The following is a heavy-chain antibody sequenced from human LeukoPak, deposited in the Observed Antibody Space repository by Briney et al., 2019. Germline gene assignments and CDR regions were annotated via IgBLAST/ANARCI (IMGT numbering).Heavy chain of an antibody. J-gene: IGHJ4*02. Sequence: GGSLRLSCAASGFTFSSYAMHWVRQAPGKGLEWVAVISYDGSNKYYADSVKGRFTISRDNSKNTLYLQMNSLRAEDTAVYYCAKTRPLDSSSWSHGDYWGQGTLVTVSS. V-gene: IGHV3-30*04. CDR1: GFTFSSYA. CDR2: ISYDGSNK. D-gene: IGHD6-13*01. CDR3: AKTRPLDSSSWSHGDY.